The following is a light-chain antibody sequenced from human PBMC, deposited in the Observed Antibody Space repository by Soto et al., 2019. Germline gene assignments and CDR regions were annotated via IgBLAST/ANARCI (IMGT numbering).Light chain of an antibody. Sequence: EIVLTQSPGTLSLSPGERATLSCRASQSVSSSYLAWYQQKPGQAPRLLIYGASSRATGIPDRLSGSGSGTDFTLPIIRLEPEYFAVYYSQQDGSSPRFTFGPGTKVDIK. CDR3: QQDGSSPRFT. J-gene: IGKJ3*01. V-gene: IGKV3-20*01. CDR2: GAS. CDR1: QSVSSSY.